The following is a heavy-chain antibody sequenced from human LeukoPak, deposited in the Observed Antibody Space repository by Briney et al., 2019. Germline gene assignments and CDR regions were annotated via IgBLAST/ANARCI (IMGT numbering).Heavy chain of an antibody. CDR3: ARQGLSSTWYMFDP. Sequence: PSETLSLACSVSGYSLSSGYYWGWIRQPPGRRLEWIGTIYHSGNTNYNPNPSLKSRVTISVDTSKNQISLRLRSLTAADTAVYYCARQGLSSTWYMFDPWGQGTLVTVSS. V-gene: IGHV4-38-2*01. CDR2: IYHSGNT. CDR1: GYSLSSGYY. J-gene: IGHJ5*02. D-gene: IGHD6-13*01.